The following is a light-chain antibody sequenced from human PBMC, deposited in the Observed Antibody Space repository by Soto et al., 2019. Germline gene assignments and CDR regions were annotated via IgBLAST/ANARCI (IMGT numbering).Light chain of an antibody. J-gene: IGLJ1*01. CDR2: DLT. CDR3: CFFGGNSYV. CDR1: SSDVAIYNH. Sequence: QSALTQPASVTGSLGQSIAISCTGTSSDVAIYNHVSWYQHHPGKAPKLIIYDLTNRPSGVPDRFSGSRSGSTASLTISGLQAEDDADYYCCFFGGNSYVFGTGTKLTVL. V-gene: IGLV2-14*03.